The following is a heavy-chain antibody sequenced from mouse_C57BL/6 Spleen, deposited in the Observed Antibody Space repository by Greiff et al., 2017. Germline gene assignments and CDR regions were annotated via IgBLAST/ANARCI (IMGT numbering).Heavy chain of an antibody. V-gene: IGHV5-6*02. D-gene: IGHD1-1*01. CDR2: ISSGGSYT. CDR1: GFTFSSYG. CDR3: ARRVVATLTGYFDV. Sequence: DVMLVESGGDLVKPGGSLKLSCAASGFTFSSYGMSWVRQTPDKRLEWVATISSGGSYTYYPDSVKGRFTISRDNAKNTLYLQMSSLKSEDTAMYYCARRVVATLTGYFDVWGTGTTVTVSS. J-gene: IGHJ1*03.